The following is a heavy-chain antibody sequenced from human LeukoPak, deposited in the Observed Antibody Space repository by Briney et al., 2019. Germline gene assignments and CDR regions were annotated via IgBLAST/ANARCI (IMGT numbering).Heavy chain of an antibody. Sequence: SETLSLXCAVSGYSISSGYYWGWIRQPPGKGLEWIGSIYHSGSTYYNPSLKSRVTISVDTSKNQFSLKLYSVTAADTAVYYCARHRYGGFDYWGQGTLVTVSS. CDR3: ARHRYGGFDY. CDR1: GYSISSGYY. CDR2: IYHSGST. V-gene: IGHV4-38-2*01. J-gene: IGHJ4*02. D-gene: IGHD1-26*01.